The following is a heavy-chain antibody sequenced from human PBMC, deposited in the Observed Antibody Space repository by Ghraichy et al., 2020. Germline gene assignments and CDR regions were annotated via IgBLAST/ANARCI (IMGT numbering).Heavy chain of an antibody. D-gene: IGHD6-6*01. Sequence: SETLSLTCTVSGGSISSSSYYWRWIRQPPGKGLEWIGSIYYSGSTYYNPSLKSRVTISVDTSKNQFSLKLSSVTAADTAVYYCARDGAARRRDFDYWGQGTLVTVSS. J-gene: IGHJ4*02. CDR2: IYYSGST. CDR3: ARDGAARRRDFDY. CDR1: GGSISSSSYY. V-gene: IGHV4-39*02.